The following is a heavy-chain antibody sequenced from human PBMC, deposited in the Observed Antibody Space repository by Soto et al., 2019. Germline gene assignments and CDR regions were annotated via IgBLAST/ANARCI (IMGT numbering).Heavy chain of an antibody. V-gene: IGHV1-46*01. CDR3: ARDSAQRYSSGVETFDP. CDR1: GYTFTSYY. J-gene: IGHJ5*02. Sequence: ASVKVSCKASGYTFTSYYMHWVRQAPGQGLEWMGIINPSGGSTSYAQKFQGRVTMTRDTSTSTVYMELSSLRSEDTAVYYCARDSAQRYSSGVETFDPWGQGTLVTVSS. CDR2: INPSGGST. D-gene: IGHD6-25*01.